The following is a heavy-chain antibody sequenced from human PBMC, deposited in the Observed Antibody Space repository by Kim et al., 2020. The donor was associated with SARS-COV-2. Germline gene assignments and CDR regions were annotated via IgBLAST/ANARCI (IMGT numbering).Heavy chain of an antibody. J-gene: IGHJ6*01. CDR2: ISYDGSNK. Sequence: GGSLRLSCAASGFTFSSYGMHWVRQAPGKGLEWVAVISYDGSNKNYADSVKGRFTISRDNSKNTLYLQMNSLRAEDTAVYYCAKDSETGYSSGWTYYYYG. CDR3: AKDSETGYSSGWTYYYYG. D-gene: IGHD6-19*01. V-gene: IGHV3-30*18. CDR1: GFTFSSYG.